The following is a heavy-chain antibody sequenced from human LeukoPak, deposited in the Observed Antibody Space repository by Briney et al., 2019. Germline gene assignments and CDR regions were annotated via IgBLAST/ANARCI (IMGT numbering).Heavy chain of an antibody. Sequence: SGGYLTLYCAASGFTFSSYAMLRLRQAPGKGLEWVAVISYDRSNKYYADSVKGRFTISRDNSKNTLYLQMNSLRAEDTAVYYCAREVGGWYMRYYFDYWGQGTLVTVSS. V-gene: IGHV3-30-3*01. CDR2: ISYDRSNK. D-gene: IGHD6-19*01. CDR3: AREVGGWYMRYYFDY. CDR1: GFTFSSYA. J-gene: IGHJ4*02.